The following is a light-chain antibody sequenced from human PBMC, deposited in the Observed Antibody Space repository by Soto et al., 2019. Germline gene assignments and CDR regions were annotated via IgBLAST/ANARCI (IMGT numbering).Light chain of an antibody. J-gene: IGKJ5*01. CDR2: DVS. V-gene: IGKV3-15*01. CDR1: QSARIS. Sequence: ETVMTQSPATLSVSPGERATLSCRASQSARISLGWYQQKPGQAPRLLIYDVSTRATGVPARFSGSGSGTEFTLTISNPQSEDFAVYYCQQYNNWPPTFGQGTRLEIK. CDR3: QQYNNWPPT.